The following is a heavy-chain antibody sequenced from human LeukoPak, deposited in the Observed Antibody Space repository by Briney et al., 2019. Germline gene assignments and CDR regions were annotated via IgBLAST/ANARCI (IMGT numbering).Heavy chain of an antibody. V-gene: IGHV1-69*13. CDR3: ARGTMVRGVLKGPLDY. CDR1: GGTFSSYA. D-gene: IGHD3-10*01. CDR2: IIPIFGTA. J-gene: IGHJ4*02. Sequence: SVKVSCTASGGTFSSYAISWVRQAPGQGLEWMGGIIPIFGTANCAQKFQGRVTITADESTSTAHMELSSLRSEDTAVYYCARGTMVRGVLKGPLDYWGQGTLVTVSS.